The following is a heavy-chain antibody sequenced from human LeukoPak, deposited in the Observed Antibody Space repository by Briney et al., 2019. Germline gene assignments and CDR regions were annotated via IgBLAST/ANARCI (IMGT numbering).Heavy chain of an antibody. D-gene: IGHD3-22*01. CDR1: GGPISSGDYY. CDR3: ARFYDSSGYPDY. V-gene: IGHV4-30-4*01. CDR2: IYYSGST. Sequence: SETLSLTCTVSGGPISSGDYYWSWIRQPPGKGLEWIGYIYYSGSTYCNPSLKSRVTISVDTSKNQFSLKLSSVTAADTAVYYCARFYDSSGYPDYWGQGTLVTVSS. J-gene: IGHJ4*02.